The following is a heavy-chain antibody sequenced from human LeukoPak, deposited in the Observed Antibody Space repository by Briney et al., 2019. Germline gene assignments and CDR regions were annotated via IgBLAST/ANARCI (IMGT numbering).Heavy chain of an antibody. CDR2: IYYSGST. CDR1: GGSISSYY. Sequence: SETLSLTCTVSGGSISSYYWSWIRQPPGKGLEWIGYIYYSGSTNYNPSLKSRVTISVDTSKNQFSLKLSSVTAADTAVYYCARPHDCYDSSPYAFDIWAKGQWSPSLQ. D-gene: IGHD3-22*01. J-gene: IGHJ3*02. CDR3: ARPHDCYDSSPYAFDI. V-gene: IGHV4-59*08.